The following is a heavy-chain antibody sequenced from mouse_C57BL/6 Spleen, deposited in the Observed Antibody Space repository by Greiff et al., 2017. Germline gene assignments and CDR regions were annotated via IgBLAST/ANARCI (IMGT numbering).Heavy chain of an antibody. CDR3: ARWGDYGAMDY. Sequence: QVQLQQSGAELVRPGTSVKVSCKASGYAFTNYLIEWVKQRPGQGLEWIGVINPGSGGTYYNEKFKGKATLTVDKSSSTAYMQLSSLTSEDSAVYFCARWGDYGAMDYWGQGTSVTVSS. D-gene: IGHD2-4*01. CDR1: GYAFTNYL. CDR2: INPGSGGT. V-gene: IGHV1-54*01. J-gene: IGHJ4*01.